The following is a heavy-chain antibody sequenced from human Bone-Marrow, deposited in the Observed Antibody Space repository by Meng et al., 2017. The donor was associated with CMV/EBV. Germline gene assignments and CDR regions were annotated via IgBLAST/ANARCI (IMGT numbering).Heavy chain of an antibody. J-gene: IGHJ4*02. CDR2: ISYDGSDK. Sequence: GESLKISCAASGFTFSSYIIHWVRQAPGKGLEWVAVISYDGSDKHYADSVKGRFTISRDNSKNTLHLQMNSLRAEDTAVYYCARDRSNCFEYWGQGTLVTVSS. CDR1: GFTFSSYI. V-gene: IGHV3-30*03. D-gene: IGHD3-10*01. CDR3: ARDRSNCFEY.